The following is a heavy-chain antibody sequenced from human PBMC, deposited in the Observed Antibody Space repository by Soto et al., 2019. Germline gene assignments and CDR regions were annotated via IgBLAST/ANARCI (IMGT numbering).Heavy chain of an antibody. Sequence: EVQLVESGGGLVQPGGSLRLSCAASGFTFTNYWMHWVRQAPGKGLQWVARVDGEGSGTSYADSVKGRFTISRDNAKNTLSLQMNSLRADDTAVYYCGSGFEHWGWGTLVTVSS. D-gene: IGHD1-26*01. CDR1: GFTFTNYW. CDR2: VDGEGSGT. V-gene: IGHV3-74*01. J-gene: IGHJ4*02. CDR3: GSGFEH.